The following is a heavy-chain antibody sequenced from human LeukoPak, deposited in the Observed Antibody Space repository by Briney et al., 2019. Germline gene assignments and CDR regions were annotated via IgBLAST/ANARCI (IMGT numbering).Heavy chain of an antibody. D-gene: IGHD3-10*01. CDR2: INHSGST. CDR1: GGSFSGYY. V-gene: IGHV4-34*01. CDR3: ARVPMVRGVRSDY. J-gene: IGHJ4*02. Sequence: NPSETLSLTCAVYGGSFSGYYWSWTRQPPGKGLEWIGEINHSGSTNYNPSLKSRVTISVDTSKNQFSLKLSSVTAADTAVYYCARVPMVRGVRSDYWGQGTLVTVSS.